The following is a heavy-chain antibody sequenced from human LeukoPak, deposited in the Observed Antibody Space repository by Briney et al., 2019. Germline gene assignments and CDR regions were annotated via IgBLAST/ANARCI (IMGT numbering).Heavy chain of an antibody. CDR3: ARGLVVPAAMGAGYNWFDP. D-gene: IGHD2-2*01. CDR1: GGSISSSRYY. Sequence: SETLSLTCTVSGGSISSSRYYWSWIRQHPGKGLEWIGYIYYSGSTYYNPSLKSRVTISVDTSKNQFSLKLSSVTAADTAVYYCARGLVVPAAMGAGYNWFDPWGQGTLVTVSS. V-gene: IGHV4-31*03. CDR2: IYYSGST. J-gene: IGHJ5*02.